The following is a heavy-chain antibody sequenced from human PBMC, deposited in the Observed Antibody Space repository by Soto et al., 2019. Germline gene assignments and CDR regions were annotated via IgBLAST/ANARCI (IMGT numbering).Heavy chain of an antibody. CDR2: ISAYNGNT. Sequence: QVQLLQSGAEVKKPGASVKVSCKASGYTFTSHGITWVRQAPGLGLDWMGWISAYNGNTDYAQKLQGRVTMTTDTSTSTAYMELRSLRSDDTAVYYCARLLRWSTGYYYTIVVWGQGTTVSVSS. CDR1: GYTFTSHG. J-gene: IGHJ6*02. CDR3: ARLLRWSTGYYYTIVV. D-gene: IGHD3-22*01. V-gene: IGHV1-18*01.